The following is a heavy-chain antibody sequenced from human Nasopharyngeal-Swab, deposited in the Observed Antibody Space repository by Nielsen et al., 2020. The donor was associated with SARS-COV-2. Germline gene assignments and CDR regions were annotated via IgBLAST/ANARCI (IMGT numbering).Heavy chain of an antibody. D-gene: IGHD6-19*01. Sequence: GESLKISCAASGFTFSSYAMHWVRQAPGKGLEWVAVISYDGSNKYYADSVKGRFTISRDNSKNTLYLQMNSLRAEDTAVYYCARDRSGWYLDYWGQGTLVTVPS. CDR3: ARDRSGWYLDY. J-gene: IGHJ4*02. CDR1: GFTFSSYA. CDR2: ISYDGSNK. V-gene: IGHV3-30*04.